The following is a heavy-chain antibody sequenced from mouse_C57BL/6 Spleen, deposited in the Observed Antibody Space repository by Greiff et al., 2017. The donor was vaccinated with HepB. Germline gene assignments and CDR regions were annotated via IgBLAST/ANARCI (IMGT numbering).Heavy chain of an antibody. Sequence: EVQLQQSGPGLVKPSQSLSLTCSVTGYSITSGYYWNWIRQFPGNKLEWMGYISYDGSNNYNPSLKNRISITRDTSKNQFCLKLNSVTTEDTATYYCARGGGYWGQGNTLTVSS. J-gene: IGHJ2*01. CDR2: ISYDGSN. CDR3: ARGGGY. V-gene: IGHV3-6*01. CDR1: GYSITSGYY.